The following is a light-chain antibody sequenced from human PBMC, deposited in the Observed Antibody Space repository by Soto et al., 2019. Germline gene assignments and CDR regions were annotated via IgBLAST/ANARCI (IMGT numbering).Light chain of an antibody. CDR1: QGVTTN. Sequence: EITMTQFPATLSASPGEGVTLSCRAAQGVTTNFAWYHQKRGQAPRLLIYDISTSATGVPARFSGSGSETEFTISISGLQSEDLAVYFCQQYNNWTFTFGQGTRLEIK. J-gene: IGKJ5*01. V-gene: IGKV3-15*01. CDR2: DIS. CDR3: QQYNNWTFT.